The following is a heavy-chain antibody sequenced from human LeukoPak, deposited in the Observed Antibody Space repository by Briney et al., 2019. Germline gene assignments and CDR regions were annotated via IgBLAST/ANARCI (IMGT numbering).Heavy chain of an antibody. J-gene: IGHJ4*02. D-gene: IGHD1-1*01. CDR1: GFSFGDYG. Sequence: GGSLRLSCTASGFSFGDYGLSWVRQAPGKGLEWVSFIRSKTHSGTTEYAASGRVRITMYRDDCKRIVSLHMNSLITNDTYVYYCTRDPYNSEHYPSCFDFWGKGTLVTVSS. CDR3: TRDPYNSEHYPSCFDF. CDR2: IRSKTHSGTT. V-gene: IGHV3-49*04.